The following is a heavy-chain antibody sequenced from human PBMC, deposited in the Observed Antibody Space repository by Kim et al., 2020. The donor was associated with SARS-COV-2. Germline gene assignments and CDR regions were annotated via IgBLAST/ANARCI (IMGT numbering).Heavy chain of an antibody. V-gene: IGHV4-31*03. CDR3: AREGVGGGSSRFDP. CDR1: GGSISSGGYY. Sequence: SETLSLTCTVSGGSISSGGYYWSWIRQHPGKGLEWIGYIYYSGSTYYNPSLKSRVTISVDTSKNQFSLKLSSVTAADTAVYYCAREGVGGGSSRFDPWGQGTLVTVSS. D-gene: IGHD1-26*01. J-gene: IGHJ5*02. CDR2: IYYSGST.